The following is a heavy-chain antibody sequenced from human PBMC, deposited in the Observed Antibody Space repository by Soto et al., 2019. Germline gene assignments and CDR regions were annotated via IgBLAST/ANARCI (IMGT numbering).Heavy chain of an antibody. Sequence: EVQLVESGGGLVQPGGSLRLSCAASGFTFSSNWMHWVRQAPGKGLVWVSRINSDGSITAYADSVKGRFTISRDNAKNTLYLQTNSLRVEDTAVYYCATDGSYAQHVWGQGTTVTVSS. D-gene: IGHD2-2*01. V-gene: IGHV3-74*01. CDR2: INSDGSIT. J-gene: IGHJ6*02. CDR3: ATDGSYAQHV. CDR1: GFTFSSNW.